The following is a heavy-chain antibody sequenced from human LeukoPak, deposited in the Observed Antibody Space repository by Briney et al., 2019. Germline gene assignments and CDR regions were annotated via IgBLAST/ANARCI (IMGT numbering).Heavy chain of an antibody. CDR3: ARENDRYGRIDY. Sequence: SETLSLTCTVSGGSISSYYWSWIRQPPGKGLEWIGYIYYSGSTNYNPSLKSRVIISIDTSKNQFSLRLSSVTAADTAVYYCARENDRYGRIDYWGQGTQVTVSS. CDR1: GGSISSYY. J-gene: IGHJ4*02. V-gene: IGHV4-59*01. D-gene: IGHD5-18*01. CDR2: IYYSGST.